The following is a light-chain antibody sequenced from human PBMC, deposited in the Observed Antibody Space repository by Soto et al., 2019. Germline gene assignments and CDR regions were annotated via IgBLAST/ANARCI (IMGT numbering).Light chain of an antibody. V-gene: IGKV1-12*01. CDR3: QQTNSFPFT. CDR1: QGISRW. J-gene: IGKJ4*01. Sequence: DIPMTQSPSSVSASVGDRVTITCRASQGISRWLVWYQQKAGKAPKLLIYATSSLQSGVPSRFSGSGSGTDFTLTISSLQAEDFATYYCQQTNSFPFTFGGGTKVEIK. CDR2: ATS.